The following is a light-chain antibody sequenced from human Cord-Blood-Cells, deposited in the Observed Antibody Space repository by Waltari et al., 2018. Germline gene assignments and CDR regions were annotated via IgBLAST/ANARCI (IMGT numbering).Light chain of an antibody. J-gene: IGKJ4*01. CDR3: QQRSNWPPLT. Sequence: EIVLTQSPATLSLSPGERATLSCRASQSVSSYLAWYQQKPGQAPRLLIYDASNGATGLPARFSGSGSGTDFTLTISSLAPEDFAVYYYQQRSNWPPLTFGGGTKVEIK. CDR2: DAS. V-gene: IGKV3-11*01. CDR1: QSVSSY.